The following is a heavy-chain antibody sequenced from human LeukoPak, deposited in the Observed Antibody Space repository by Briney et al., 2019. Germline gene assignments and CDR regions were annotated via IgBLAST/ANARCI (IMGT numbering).Heavy chain of an antibody. CDR1: GGTFSIYA. CDR2: IIPIFGTA. Sequence: GASVTVSCTASGGTFSIYAISWVRQAPGQGLEWMGGIIPIFGTANYAQKFQGRVTITADESTSTAYMELSSLRSEDTAVYYCARASHYDSSDTWGQGTLVTVSS. J-gene: IGHJ5*02. D-gene: IGHD3-22*01. CDR3: ARASHYDSSDT. V-gene: IGHV1-69*13.